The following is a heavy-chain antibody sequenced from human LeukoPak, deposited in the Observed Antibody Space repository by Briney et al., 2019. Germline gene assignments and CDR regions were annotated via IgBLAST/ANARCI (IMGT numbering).Heavy chain of an antibody. Sequence: GRSLRLSCSASGFTFSSYAMHWVRQAPGKGLEYVTAISSNGGSTYYADSVKGRFTISRDNSKNTLYLQMSSLRAEDTAVYYCVKGDIAAAGTQGFDYWGQGTLVTVSS. D-gene: IGHD6-13*01. J-gene: IGHJ4*02. V-gene: IGHV3-64D*06. CDR1: GFTFSSYA. CDR3: VKGDIAAAGTQGFDY. CDR2: ISSNGGST.